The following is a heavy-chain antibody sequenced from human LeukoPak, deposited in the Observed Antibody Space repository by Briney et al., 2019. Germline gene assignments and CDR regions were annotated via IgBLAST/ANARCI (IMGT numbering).Heavy chain of an antibody. J-gene: IGHJ4*02. V-gene: IGHV3-7*01. Sequence: GGSLRLSCFPSGFRFGRDWISWVRQAPGKGLEWVACVKQDGPEKNYVVSVWGRFTVSVDNGKNSLYLQMNSLRAEDTAKYYCAREASGGYWIDYWGQGTLVTVSS. CDR1: GFRFGRDW. D-gene: IGHD2-15*01. CDR2: VKQDGPEK. CDR3: AREASGGYWIDY.